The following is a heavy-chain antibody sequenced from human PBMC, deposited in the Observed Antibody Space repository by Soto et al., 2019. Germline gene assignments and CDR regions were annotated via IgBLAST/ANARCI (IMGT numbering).Heavy chain of an antibody. CDR3: VRDLGLYFRSGYMDL. Sequence: EVQLVESGGGLVKPGGSLRLSCTASGFAFNTYSMNWVRQAPGKGLEWVSSINEDSTYIYYADSLRGRITISRDNAKESLFLQMNSLRTEDTAVYYCVRDLGLYFRSGYMDLWGDGATVTVSS. J-gene: IGHJ6*03. V-gene: IGHV3-21*02. CDR2: INEDSTYI. D-gene: IGHD3-10*02. CDR1: GFAFNTYS.